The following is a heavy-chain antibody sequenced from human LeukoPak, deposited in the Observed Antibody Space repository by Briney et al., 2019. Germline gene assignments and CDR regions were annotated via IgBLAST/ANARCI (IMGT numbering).Heavy chain of an antibody. D-gene: IGHD4-17*01. V-gene: IGHV4-28*03. J-gene: IGHJ4*02. CDR1: GYSITSSSW. Sequence: SDTLSLTCAVSGYSITSSSWWGWIRQPPGKGLEWIGYIYHSGTTYYNPSLQSRVTMSVDTSKNQFSLKLSSVTAADTAVYYCARGATVTTWTYFDYWGQGTLVTVSS. CDR2: IYHSGTT. CDR3: ARGATVTTWTYFDY.